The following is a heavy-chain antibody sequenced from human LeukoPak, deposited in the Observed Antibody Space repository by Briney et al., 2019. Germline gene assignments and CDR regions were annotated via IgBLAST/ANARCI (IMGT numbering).Heavy chain of an antibody. D-gene: IGHD6-19*01. CDR1: GYTFTGYY. CDR3: ARGTYSSLTD. V-gene: IGHV1-2*02. J-gene: IGHJ4*02. CDR2: INPHSGGT. Sequence: ASVKVSCKASGYTFTGYYMHWVRQAPRQGLEWMGWINPHSGGTNYAQKFQGRVTMTGDTSISTAYMELSRLRSDDTAVYYCARGTYSSLTDWGQGTLVTVSS.